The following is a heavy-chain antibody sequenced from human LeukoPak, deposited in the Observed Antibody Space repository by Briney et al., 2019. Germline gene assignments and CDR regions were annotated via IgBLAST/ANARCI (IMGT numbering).Heavy chain of an antibody. CDR2: ISGCGGST. CDR1: GVTFSSCA. CDR3: AKVYYGANFGTNFCGY. V-gene: IGHV3-23*01. Sequence: WGSLRLSCAASGVTFSSCAMCWARLAPGGGQELVSAISGCGGSTYYADSVKGRFTVSRDSSKNTLYLQMNSLRAEDKAVYYCAKVYYGANFGTNFCGYWGQGNLAMVSS. J-gene: IGHJ4*02. D-gene: IGHD4-23*01.